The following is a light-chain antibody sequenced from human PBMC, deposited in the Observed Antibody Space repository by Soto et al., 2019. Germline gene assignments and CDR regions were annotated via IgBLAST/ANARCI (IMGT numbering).Light chain of an antibody. CDR2: GAS. CDR3: QQYGSSPRT. Sequence: EIVLTQSPGTLSLSPGERATLSCRASQSFTSNYLAWYQQRPGQAPRLLIYGASTRATGIPDRFSGSGSGTDFTLTISRLAPEDFAVYYCQQYGSSPRTFGQGTKVEIK. J-gene: IGKJ1*01. V-gene: IGKV3-20*01. CDR1: QSFTSNY.